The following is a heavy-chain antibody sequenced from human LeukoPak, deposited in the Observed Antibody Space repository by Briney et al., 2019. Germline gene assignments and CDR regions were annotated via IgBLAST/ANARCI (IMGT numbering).Heavy chain of an antibody. D-gene: IGHD1-26*01. CDR3: ARQVGATFGIDY. CDR1: RYTFTGYY. J-gene: IGHJ4*02. V-gene: IGHV1-18*04. CDR2: ISAYNGNT. Sequence: ASVKVSCKASRYTFTGYYIYWVRQAPGRGLEWMGWISAYNGNTNYAQKLQGRVTMTTDTSTSTAYMELRSLRSDDTAVYYCARQVGATFGIDYWGQGTLVTVSS.